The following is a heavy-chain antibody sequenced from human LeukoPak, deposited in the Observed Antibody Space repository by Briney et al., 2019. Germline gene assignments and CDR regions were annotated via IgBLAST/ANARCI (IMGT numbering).Heavy chain of an antibody. V-gene: IGHV4-4*07. J-gene: IGHJ4*02. CDR1: GGSMSNYY. D-gene: IGHD4-17*01. CDR3: ARDRSVPSVTTRLDF. CDR2: VATSGGT. Sequence: SETLSLTCTVSGGSMSNYYWSWIRQPAGKGLEWIGRVATSGGTNYNPSLKSRVNMSVDTSKNQFSLILSSVTAADTALYYCARDRSVPSVTTRLDFWGQGTLVTVSS.